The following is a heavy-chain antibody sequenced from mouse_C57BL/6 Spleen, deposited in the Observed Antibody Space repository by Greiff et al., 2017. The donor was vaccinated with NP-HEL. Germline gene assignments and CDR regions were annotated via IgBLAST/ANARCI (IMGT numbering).Heavy chain of an antibody. J-gene: IGHJ2*01. D-gene: IGHD1-2*01. Sequence: QVQLQQSGAELVMPGASVKLSCKASGYTFTSYWMHWVKQRPGQGLEWIGEIDPSDSYTNYNQKFKGKSTLTVDKSSSTAYMQLSSLTSEDSAVYYCARESTTAFDYWGQGTTLTVSS. CDR2: IDPSDSYT. CDR1: GYTFTSYW. CDR3: ARESTTAFDY. V-gene: IGHV1-69*01.